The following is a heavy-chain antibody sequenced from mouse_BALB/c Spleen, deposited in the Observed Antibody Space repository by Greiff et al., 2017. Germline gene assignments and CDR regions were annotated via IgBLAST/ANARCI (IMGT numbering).Heavy chain of an antibody. J-gene: IGHJ4*01. CDR3: ARLKAYYRTTGAMDY. CDR2: ISSGGSYT. V-gene: IGHV5-9-3*01. Sequence: EVKLVESGGGLVKPGGSLKLSCAASGFTFSSYAMSWVRQTPEKRLEWVATISSGGSYTYYPDSVKGRFTISRDNAKNTLYLQMSSLRSEDTAMYYCARLKAYYRTTGAMDYWGQGTSVTVSS. D-gene: IGHD2-14*01. CDR1: GFTFSSYA.